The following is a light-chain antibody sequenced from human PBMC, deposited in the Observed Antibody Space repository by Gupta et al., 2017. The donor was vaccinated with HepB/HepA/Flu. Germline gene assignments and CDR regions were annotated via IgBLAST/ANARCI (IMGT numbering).Light chain of an antibody. V-gene: IGLV2-23*02. CDR2: EVS. Sequence: QSALTQPASVPGFPGQSITISCTGTRSDVGSYNLVSWYRKHPANALILMIYEVSKWTAEGSYRFPCCKSATTATLTISGVEAEDDDYYYYCSYTSTTLVFGGGTKLTVL. CDR3: CSYTSTTLV. CDR1: RSDVGSYNL. J-gene: IGLJ2*01.